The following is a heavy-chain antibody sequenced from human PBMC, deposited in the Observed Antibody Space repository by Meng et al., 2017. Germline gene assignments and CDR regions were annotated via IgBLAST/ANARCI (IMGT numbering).Heavy chain of an antibody. CDR2: IYYSGST. J-gene: IGHJ4*02. CDR3: ARAIAVAGITIDY. CDR1: GGSVSSGSYY. D-gene: IGHD6-19*01. V-gene: IGHV4-61*01. Sequence: QVQLQGSGPGLVRPSGTLSLTCTVSGGSVSSGSYYWSWIRQPPGKGLEWIGYIYYSGSTNYNPSLKSRVTISVDTSKNQFSLKLSSVTAADTAVYYCARAIAVAGITIDYWGQGTLVTVSS.